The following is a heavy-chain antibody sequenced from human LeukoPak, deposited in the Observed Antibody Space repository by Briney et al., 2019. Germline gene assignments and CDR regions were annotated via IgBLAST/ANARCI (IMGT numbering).Heavy chain of an antibody. CDR1: GFTFSDYY. CDR3: ARGLQTIVLMGRPYYYYGMDV. Sequence: GGSLRLSCTVSGFTFSDYYMSWIRQAPGKGLEWVSYISSSGSTIYYADSVKGRFTISRDNAKNSLYLQMNSLRAEDTAAYFCARGLQTIVLMGRPYYYYGMDVWGQGTTVTVSS. J-gene: IGHJ6*02. D-gene: IGHD2-8*01. V-gene: IGHV3-11*01. CDR2: ISSSGSTI.